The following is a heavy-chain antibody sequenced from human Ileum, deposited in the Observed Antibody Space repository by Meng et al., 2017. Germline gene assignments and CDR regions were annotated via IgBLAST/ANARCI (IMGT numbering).Heavy chain of an antibody. CDR1: GDSFTDYY. V-gene: IGHV4-34*01. CDR3: ARRIRGGSYLG. Sequence: QLQLMQLGAGMLKPSETLSLTCNVYGDSFTDYYWNWLRQPPGKGLEWIGEIHYSGSTNYNPSLESRVTISEDTSQKQFSLRLSSVTAADTAVYYCARRIRGGSYLGWGQGTLVTVSS. D-gene: IGHD1-26*01. J-gene: IGHJ4*02. CDR2: IHYSGST.